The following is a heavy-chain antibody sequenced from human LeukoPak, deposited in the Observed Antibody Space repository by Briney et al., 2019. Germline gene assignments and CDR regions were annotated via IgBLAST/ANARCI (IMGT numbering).Heavy chain of an antibody. CDR3: STDFMDV. CDR2: IKSNTAGGTT. Sequence: PGGSLRLSCAASDFTFDSAWMSWVRQAPGKGLEWVGRIKSNTAGGTTEYAAPVKARFTISRDDSKNTLYLQMNSLKPEDTAVYYCSTDFMDVWGQGTTVTVSS. V-gene: IGHV3-15*01. J-gene: IGHJ6*02. CDR1: DFTFDSAW.